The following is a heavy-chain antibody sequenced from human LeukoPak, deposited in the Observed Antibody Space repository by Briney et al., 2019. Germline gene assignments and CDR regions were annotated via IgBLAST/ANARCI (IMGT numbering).Heavy chain of an antibody. J-gene: IGHJ4*02. Sequence: GGSLRLSCAAYGFTFSSYEMNWVRQAPGKGLEWVSHISSSGSTIYYADSVKGRFTISRDNAKNSLYLQMNSLRAEDTAVYYCASSLAAAATDYWGQGTLVTVSS. V-gene: IGHV3-48*03. D-gene: IGHD6-13*01. CDR3: ASSLAAAATDY. CDR2: ISSSGSTI. CDR1: GFTFSSYE.